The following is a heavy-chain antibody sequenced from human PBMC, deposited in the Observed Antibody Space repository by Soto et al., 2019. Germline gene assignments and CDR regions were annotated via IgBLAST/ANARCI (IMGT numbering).Heavy chain of an antibody. D-gene: IGHD6-19*01. CDR2: IYYSGST. Sequence: PSETLSLTCTVSGGSISSGDYYWSWIRQPPGKGLEWIGYIYYSGSTYYNPSLKSRLTISLDTSKNQFSLRLSSVTASDTAMYYCARSKRGAYSSGWYSLSGYYNYGIDVWGQGTKVTVSS. CDR3: ARSKRGAYSSGWYSLSGYYNYGIDV. J-gene: IGHJ6*02. V-gene: IGHV4-30-4*01. CDR1: GGSISSGDYY.